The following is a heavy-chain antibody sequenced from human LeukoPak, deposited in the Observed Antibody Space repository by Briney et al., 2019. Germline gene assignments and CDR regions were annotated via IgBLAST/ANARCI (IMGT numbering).Heavy chain of an antibody. CDR1: GGTFSSYS. CDR3: ASLRDGYNHLFDY. V-gene: IGHV1-69*06. Sequence: ASVKVSCKASGGTFSSYSISWVRQAPGQGLEWMGGIIPIFGTADYAQKFQGRVTITADKSTSTAYMELSSLRSEDTAVYYCASLRDGYNHLFDYWGQGTLVTVSS. J-gene: IGHJ4*02. D-gene: IGHD5-24*01. CDR2: IIPIFGTA.